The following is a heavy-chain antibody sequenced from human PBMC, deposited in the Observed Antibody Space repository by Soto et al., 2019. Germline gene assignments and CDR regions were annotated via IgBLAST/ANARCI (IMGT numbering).Heavy chain of an antibody. J-gene: IGHJ5*02. V-gene: IGHV4-34*01. Sequence: PLEILSLTCAVYGGSFIGYYWSWIRQPPGKGLEWIGEINHSGSTNYNPSLKSRVTISVDTSKNQFSLNLSSVTAADTAVYYCARVPSPWGQGTLVTVSS. CDR3: ARVPSP. CDR1: GGSFIGYY. CDR2: INHSGST.